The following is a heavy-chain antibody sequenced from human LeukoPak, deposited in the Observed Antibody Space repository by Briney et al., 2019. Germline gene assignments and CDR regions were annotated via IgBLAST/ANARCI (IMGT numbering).Heavy chain of an antibody. J-gene: IGHJ4*02. D-gene: IGHD5-18*01. CDR1: GFTFSSYG. Sequence: GRSLRLSCAASGFTFSSYGMHWVRQAPGKGLEWVAFIRYDGSNKYYADSVKGRFTISRDNSKNTLYLQMNSLRAEDTAVYYCAKDLNQRIQLWLPNFDYWGQGTLVTVSS. CDR2: IRYDGSNK. V-gene: IGHV3-30*02. CDR3: AKDLNQRIQLWLPNFDY.